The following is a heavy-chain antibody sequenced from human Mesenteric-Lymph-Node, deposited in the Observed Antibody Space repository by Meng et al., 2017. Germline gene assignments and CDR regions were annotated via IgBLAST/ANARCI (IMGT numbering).Heavy chain of an antibody. D-gene: IGHD5-12*01. Sequence: ASVKVSCKTSGYTFTDYFMHWLRQDPGQGLEWRGWINPHNGASNCAQKFQGRVTMTRDTSISTAYMELSRLRSDDTAVYYCARVEDIVATTAAHWGQGTLVTVSS. V-gene: IGHV1-2*02. J-gene: IGHJ4*02. CDR2: INPHNGAS. CDR3: ARVEDIVATTAAH. CDR1: GYTFTDYF.